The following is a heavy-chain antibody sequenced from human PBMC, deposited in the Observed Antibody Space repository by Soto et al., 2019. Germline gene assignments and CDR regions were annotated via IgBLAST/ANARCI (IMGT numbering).Heavy chain of an antibody. CDR1: GGTFRNYP. CDR3: ARGPLGVLNYFES. V-gene: IGHV1-69*02. CDR2: IFPLTDIP. J-gene: IGHJ4*02. D-gene: IGHD2-8*01. Sequence: QVQLVQSGTEVKKPGSSVKVSCKASGGTFRNYPINWVRQAPGQGLEWMGSIFPLTDIPDYAQNFQARLTIVAGQSTSPAYMELRSLTSDDTSMYFCARGPLGVLNYFESWGQGTLVTASS.